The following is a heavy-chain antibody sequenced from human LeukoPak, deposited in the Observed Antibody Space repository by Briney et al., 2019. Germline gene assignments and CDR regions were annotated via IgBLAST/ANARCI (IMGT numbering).Heavy chain of an antibody. Sequence: PSETLSLTCTVSGGSISSGGFYWSRIRQPPGKGLEWIGYIYHSGGTYYNPSLKSRVTISVDRSKNQFSLKLSSVTAADTAVYYCARGFSSGWFSPFDYWGQGTLVTVSS. J-gene: IGHJ4*02. V-gene: IGHV4-30-2*01. CDR3: ARGFSSGWFSPFDY. CDR2: IYHSGGT. CDR1: GGSISSGGFY. D-gene: IGHD6-19*01.